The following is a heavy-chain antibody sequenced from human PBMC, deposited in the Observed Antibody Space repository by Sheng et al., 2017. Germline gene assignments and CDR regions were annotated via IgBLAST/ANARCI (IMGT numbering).Heavy chain of an antibody. Sequence: EVQLLESGGGLVQPGGSLRLSCAASEFTFTTYAMSWVRQAPGKGLEWVSGISGSGGSTYYADSVKGRFTISRDNSQNTLYLQMNSLRAEDTAVYYCAKLGYSYGSGRGHFDYWGQGTLVTVSS. CDR1: EFTFTTYA. J-gene: IGHJ4*02. V-gene: IGHV3-23*01. CDR2: ISGSGGST. D-gene: IGHD3-10*01. CDR3: AKLGYSYGSGRGHFDY.